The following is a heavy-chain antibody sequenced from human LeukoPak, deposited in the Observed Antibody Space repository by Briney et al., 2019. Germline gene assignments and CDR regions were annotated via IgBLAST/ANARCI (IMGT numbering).Heavy chain of an antibody. V-gene: IGHV3-30*02. CDR1: GCTFSSYG. CDR2: IRYDGSNK. J-gene: IGHJ5*02. CDR3: AKDVVSGYDLGWFDP. D-gene: IGHD5-12*01. Sequence: GGSLRLSCAASGCTFSSYGMHWVRQAPGKGLEWVAFIRYDGSNKYYADSVKGRFTISRDNSKNTLYLQMNSLRAEDTAVYYCAKDVVSGYDLGWFDPWGQGTLVTVSS.